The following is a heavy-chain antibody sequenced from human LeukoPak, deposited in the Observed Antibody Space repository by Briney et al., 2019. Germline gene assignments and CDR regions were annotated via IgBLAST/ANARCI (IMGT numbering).Heavy chain of an antibody. CDR1: GFTFDDYA. V-gene: IGHV3-43*02. CDR2: ISGDGGST. D-gene: IGHD4-17*01. CDR3: AKDIIYGDYSRGVDV. J-gene: IGHJ6*02. Sequence: PGGSLRLSCAASGFTFDDYAMHWVRQAPGKGLEWVSLISGDGGSTYYADSVKGRFTISRDNSKNSLYLQMNSLRTEDTALYYCAKDIIYGDYSRGVDVWGQGTTVTVSS.